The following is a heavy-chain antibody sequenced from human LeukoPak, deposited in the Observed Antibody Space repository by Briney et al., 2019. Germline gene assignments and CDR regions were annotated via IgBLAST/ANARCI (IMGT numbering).Heavy chain of an antibody. CDR1: GFIFSNHG. J-gene: IGHJ6*02. V-gene: IGHV3-33*01. D-gene: IGHD2-2*01. Sequence: GGSLRLSCAASGFIFSNHGMHWVRQAPGKGLEWVAVIWYDVSNKYYADSVKGRFTISRDNSKNTLDLQMNSLRAEDTAVYYCARDRSSTRMDVWGQGTTVTVSS. CDR3: ARDRSSTRMDV. CDR2: IWYDVSNK.